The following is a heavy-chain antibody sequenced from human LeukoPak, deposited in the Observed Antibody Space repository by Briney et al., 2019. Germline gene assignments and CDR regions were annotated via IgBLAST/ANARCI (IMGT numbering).Heavy chain of an antibody. Sequence: GGSLRLSCAASGFTFSTYSMKWVRQAPGKGLEWVAFIRYDGSNKYYADSVKGRFTISRDNSKNTLYLQMNSLRAEDTAVYYCAKDRSDYCSSTSCYGGYWGQGTLVTVSS. CDR2: IRYDGSNK. CDR3: AKDRSDYCSSTSCYGGY. J-gene: IGHJ4*02. V-gene: IGHV3-30*02. CDR1: GFTFSTYS. D-gene: IGHD2-2*01.